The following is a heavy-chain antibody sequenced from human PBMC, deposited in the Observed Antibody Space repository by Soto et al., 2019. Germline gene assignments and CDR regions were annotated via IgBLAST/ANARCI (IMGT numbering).Heavy chain of an antibody. Sequence: SVKVSCKASGGTFSSYAISWVRQAPGQGLEWMGGIIPIFGTANYAQKFQGRVAITADESTSTAYMELSSLRSEDTAVYYCARDLGSSGWGVYYYYYYGMDVWGQGTTVTVSS. CDR1: GGTFSSYA. D-gene: IGHD6-19*01. CDR3: ARDLGSSGWGVYYYYYYGMDV. V-gene: IGHV1-69*13. CDR2: IIPIFGTA. J-gene: IGHJ6*02.